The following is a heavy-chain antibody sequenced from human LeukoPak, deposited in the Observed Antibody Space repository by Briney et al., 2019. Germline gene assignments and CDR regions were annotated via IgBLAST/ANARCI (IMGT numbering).Heavy chain of an antibody. CDR2: IKQDGSEK. J-gene: IGHJ6*03. Sequence: PGGSLRLSCAASGFTFSSYWMSWVRQAPGKGLEWVANIKQDGSEKYYVDSVKGRFTISRDNAKNSLYLQMNSLRAEDTAVYYCARAIGSHPGYYMDVWGKGTTVTVSS. CDR1: GFTFSSYW. V-gene: IGHV3-7*01. D-gene: IGHD1-26*01. CDR3: ARAIGSHPGYYMDV.